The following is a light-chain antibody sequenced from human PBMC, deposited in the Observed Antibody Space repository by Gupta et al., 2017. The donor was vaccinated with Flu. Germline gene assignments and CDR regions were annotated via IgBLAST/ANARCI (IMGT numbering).Light chain of an antibody. CDR2: DAS. CDR3: HKYDNLPPWT. J-gene: IGKJ1*01. Sequence: DIQITQSPSSLSASVGDRVTITCQESQDISNYLNWYQQKPGKDPKLLIYDASNLETGVPSRVSGSGGGTDFTFTISSLQPEDIATYYCHKYDNLPPWTFGQGTKVEVK. CDR1: QDISNY. V-gene: IGKV1-33*01.